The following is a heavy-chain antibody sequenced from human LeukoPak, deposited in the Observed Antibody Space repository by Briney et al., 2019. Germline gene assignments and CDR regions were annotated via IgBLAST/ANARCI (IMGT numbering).Heavy chain of an antibody. D-gene: IGHD3-22*01. V-gene: IGHV1-2*02. CDR3: ARVLGSGYYRYFDY. Sequence: ASVKVSCKASGDTFTSYYIHWVRQAPGKGLEWMGWINPNSGGTNFAQKFQGRVSMTRDTSISTAYMELSRLRSDDTAVYYCARVLGSGYYRYFDYWGQGTLVTVSS. CDR2: INPNSGGT. CDR1: GDTFTSYY. J-gene: IGHJ4*02.